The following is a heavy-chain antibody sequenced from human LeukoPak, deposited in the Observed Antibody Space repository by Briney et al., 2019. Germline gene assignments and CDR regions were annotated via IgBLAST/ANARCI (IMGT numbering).Heavy chain of an antibody. CDR1: GFTFSSHV. CDR2: ISNSGDST. V-gene: IGHV3-23*01. Sequence: PGGSLRLSCAASGFTFSSHVMSWVRQAPGKGLEWVSAISNSGDSTSYADSVKGRLTISKDNAKNMVYLQMNNLRAEDTAVYYCVSFYETYWGRGTLVTVSS. J-gene: IGHJ4*02. CDR3: VSFYETY. D-gene: IGHD2-2*01.